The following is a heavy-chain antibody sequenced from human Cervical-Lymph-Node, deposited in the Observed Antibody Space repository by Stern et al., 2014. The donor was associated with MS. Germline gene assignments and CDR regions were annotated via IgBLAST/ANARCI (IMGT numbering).Heavy chain of an antibody. CDR1: GYTFTDHY. CDR3: ARAVVSLGHCSISSCYIGGLGFDP. D-gene: IGHD2-2*02. Sequence: QLVQSGAEVEKPGASVKVSCEAFGYTFTDHYIHWIRQAPGQGLEWMGWISPNNGGTRYAQKFQGRVTMTRDTSISTAYMELTRLTSDDTAVYYCARAVVSLGHCSISSCYIGGLGFDPWGRGTLVIVSS. CDR2: ISPNNGGT. J-gene: IGHJ5*02. V-gene: IGHV1-2*02.